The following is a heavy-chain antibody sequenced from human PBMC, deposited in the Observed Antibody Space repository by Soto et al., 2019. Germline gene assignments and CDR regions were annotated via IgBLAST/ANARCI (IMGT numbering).Heavy chain of an antibody. CDR2: MFYGGST. CDR1: GGSISSSSYH. D-gene: IGHD5-12*01. Sequence: QLQLQESGPGLVKPSETLSLTCTVSGGSISSSSYHWGWIRQPPGMGLEWIVSMFYGGSTYYNPSFKSRGTISVDTSNSTFSLPLSSVAAADKAVYYCGRTLYVDIVATDFWGQGTLVTVSS. CDR3: GRTLYVDIVATDF. V-gene: IGHV4-39*01. J-gene: IGHJ4*02.